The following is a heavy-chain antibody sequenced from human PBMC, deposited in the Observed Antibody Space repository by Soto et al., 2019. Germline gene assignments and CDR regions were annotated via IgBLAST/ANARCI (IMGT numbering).Heavy chain of an antibody. D-gene: IGHD5-12*01. Sequence: QVQLVESGGGVVQPGRSLRLSCAASGFTFSSYARHWVRQAPGKGLEWVAVISYDGSNKYYADSVKGRFTISRDNSQNTMYLQMKSLSAEDTAVYYCARGPTSMGWLQFEYYFDYWGQGTLVTVYS. CDR3: ARGPTSMGWLQFEYYFDY. CDR1: GFTFSSYA. V-gene: IGHV3-30-3*01. CDR2: ISYDGSNK. J-gene: IGHJ4*02.